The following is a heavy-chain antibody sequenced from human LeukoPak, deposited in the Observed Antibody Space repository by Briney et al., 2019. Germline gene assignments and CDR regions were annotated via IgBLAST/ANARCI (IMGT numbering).Heavy chain of an antibody. D-gene: IGHD2-2*01. CDR2: IYPADSDT. V-gene: IGHV5-51*01. CDR3: ARHRDIVLEPAAMDV. CDR1: GYSFTSYW. Sequence: GESLKISCKGSGYSFTSYWIGWVRQMPGKGLEWMGIIYPADSDTTYSPSFQGQVTISADRSISTAYLQRSSLKTSDTAMYYCARHRDIVLEPAAMDVWGQGTTVTVSS. J-gene: IGHJ6*02.